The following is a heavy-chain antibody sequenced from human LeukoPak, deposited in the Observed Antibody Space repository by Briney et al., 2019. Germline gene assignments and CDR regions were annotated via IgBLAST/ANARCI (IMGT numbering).Heavy chain of an antibody. CDR3: ARDAGYSYGYADY. CDR1: GFTFSSYG. Sequence: GGSLRLSCAASGFTFSSYGMHWVHQAPGKGLEWVAVIWYDGSNKYYADSVKGRFTISRDNSKNTLYLQMNSLRAEDTAVYYCARDAGYSYGYADYWGQGTLVTVSS. CDR2: IWYDGSNK. D-gene: IGHD5-18*01. J-gene: IGHJ4*02. V-gene: IGHV3-33*01.